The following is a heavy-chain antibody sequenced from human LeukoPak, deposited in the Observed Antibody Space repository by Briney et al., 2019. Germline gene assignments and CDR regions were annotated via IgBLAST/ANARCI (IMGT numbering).Heavy chain of an antibody. D-gene: IGHD3-10*01. CDR2: ISGSGGST. CDR1: GFTFSSYG. V-gene: IGHV3-23*01. CDR3: AKTNPELWFGETD. Sequence: GGSLRLSCAASGFTFSSYGVSWVRQAPGKGLEWVSAISGSGGSTYYADSVKGRFTISRDNSKNTLYLQMNSLRAEDTAVYYCAKTNPELWFGETDWGQGTLVTVSS. J-gene: IGHJ4*02.